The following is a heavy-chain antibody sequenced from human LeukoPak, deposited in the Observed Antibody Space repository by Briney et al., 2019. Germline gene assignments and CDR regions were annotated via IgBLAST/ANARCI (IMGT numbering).Heavy chain of an antibody. J-gene: IGHJ4*02. CDR2: IRYDGSNK. CDR1: GFTFSSYG. D-gene: IGHD4-17*01. Sequence: GGSLRLSCAASGFTFSSYGMHWVCQAPGKGLEWVAFIRYDGSNKYYADSVKGRFTISRDNSKNTLYLQMNSLRAEDTAVYYCAKDVLRGLDYFDYWGQGTLVTVSS. CDR3: AKDVLRGLDYFDY. V-gene: IGHV3-30*02.